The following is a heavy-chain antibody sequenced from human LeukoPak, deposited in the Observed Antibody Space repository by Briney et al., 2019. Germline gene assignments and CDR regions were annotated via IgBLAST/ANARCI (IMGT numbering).Heavy chain of an antibody. Sequence: SETLSLTCAVYGGSFTGYYWSWIRQPPGAGLEWIGEINHSGSTNYNPSLKSRVTISVATSKNQFSLKLSSVTAADTAVYYCARHSYSTSAGPYDYWGQGTLVNVSS. CDR1: GGSFTGYY. CDR2: INHSGST. J-gene: IGHJ4*02. V-gene: IGHV4-34*01. D-gene: IGHD6-6*01. CDR3: ARHSYSTSAGPYDY.